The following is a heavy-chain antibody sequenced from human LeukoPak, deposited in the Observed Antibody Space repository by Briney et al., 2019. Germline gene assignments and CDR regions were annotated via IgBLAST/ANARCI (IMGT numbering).Heavy chain of an antibody. D-gene: IGHD3-22*01. CDR3: ARGGYYDSSGYYYQYYFDY. CDR1: GFTFSSYA. Sequence: TGGSLRLSCAASGFTFSSYAMHWVRQAPGKGLEWVAVISYDGSNKYYADSVKGRFTISIDNSKNTLYLQMNSLRAEDTAVYYCARGGYYDSSGYYYQYYFDYWGQGTLVTVSS. CDR2: ISYDGSNK. V-gene: IGHV3-30*01. J-gene: IGHJ4*02.